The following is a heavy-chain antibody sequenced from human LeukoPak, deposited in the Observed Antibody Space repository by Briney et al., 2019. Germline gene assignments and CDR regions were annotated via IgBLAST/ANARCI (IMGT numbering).Heavy chain of an antibody. CDR2: IYSGGST. J-gene: IGHJ3*02. V-gene: IGHV3-53*01. CDR1: EFPVGSNY. Sequence: QAGGSLRLSCAASEFPVGSNYMSWVRQAPGKGLEWVSVIYSGGSTYYADSVKGRFTISRDNSKNTLYLQMNSLGAEDTAVYYCARDRLYYDILTGYYNGAFDIWGQGTMVTVSS. D-gene: IGHD3-9*01. CDR3: ARDRLYYDILTGYYNGAFDI.